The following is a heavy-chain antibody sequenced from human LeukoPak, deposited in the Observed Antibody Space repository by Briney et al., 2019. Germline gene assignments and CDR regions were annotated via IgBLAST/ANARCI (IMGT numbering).Heavy chain of an antibody. J-gene: IGHJ4*02. CDR1: GGSISSYY. V-gene: IGHV4-59*08. CDR2: IYYSGST. Sequence: SETLSLTCTVSGGSISSYYWSWIRQPPGKGLEWIGYIYYSGSTNYNPSLKSRVTISVDTSKNHFSLQLSYVPAADTAVDYCSRRYWSGGTCYGDYWGQGTLVTVSS. CDR3: SRRYWSGGTCYGDY. D-gene: IGHD2-15*01.